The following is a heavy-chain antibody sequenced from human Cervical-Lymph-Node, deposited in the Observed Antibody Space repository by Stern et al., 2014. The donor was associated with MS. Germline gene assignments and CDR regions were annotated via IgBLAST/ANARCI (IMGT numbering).Heavy chain of an antibody. CDR1: GYTFTDYW. CDR2: IYPRDSDI. Sequence: EVQLVQSGAEVRKPGESLKISCKASGYTFTDYWIGWVRQMPGQGLEWMGIIYPRDSDITYSPSFQGQVTISAHRSIRTTYLPRRSVRASDTAIYYCARRMPPDYWGQGTLVTVSS. D-gene: IGHD2-2*01. V-gene: IGHV5-51*03. CDR3: ARRMPPDY. J-gene: IGHJ4*02.